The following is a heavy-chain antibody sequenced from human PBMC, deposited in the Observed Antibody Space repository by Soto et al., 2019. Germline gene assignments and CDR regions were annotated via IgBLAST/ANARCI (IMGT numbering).Heavy chain of an antibody. J-gene: IGHJ6*02. D-gene: IGHD2-8*01. V-gene: IGHV3-21*01. CDR3: AREKGYCTNGVCYRDYYGMDV. Sequence: EVPLVESGGGLVKPGGSLRLSCAASGFSFSDYTMNWVRQAPGKGPEWVSSISRSSNYIHNADSVKGRFTISRDNAKNSLYLQMNSLRAEDTAVYYCAREKGYCTNGVCYRDYYGMDVWGQGTTVTVSS. CDR1: GFSFSDYT. CDR2: ISRSSNYI.